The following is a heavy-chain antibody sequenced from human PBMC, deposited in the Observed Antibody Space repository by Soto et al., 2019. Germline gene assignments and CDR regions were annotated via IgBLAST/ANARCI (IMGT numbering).Heavy chain of an antibody. CDR2: IWYDGSNK. J-gene: IGHJ6*02. CDR1: GFTFSSYG. Sequence: QVQLVESGGGGVQPGRSLKLSFAASGFTFSSYGMHWVRQAPGKGLEWVAVIWYDGSNKYYADSVKGRFTISRDNSKNTLYLQMNSLRAEDTAVYYCAREAIVATTDYYYGMDVWGQGTTVTVSS. D-gene: IGHD5-12*01. V-gene: IGHV3-33*01. CDR3: AREAIVATTDYYYGMDV.